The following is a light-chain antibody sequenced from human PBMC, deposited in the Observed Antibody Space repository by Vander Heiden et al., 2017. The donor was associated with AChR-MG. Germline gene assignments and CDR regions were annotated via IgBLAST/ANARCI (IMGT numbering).Light chain of an antibody. Sequence: QSVLTPPPSVSGAPVQRVTISCTGSSSNIGAGYDVHWYQQLPGTAPKLLSHGNTDRPSGVPDRFSGSKSGTSASLAITGLQAEDEADYYCQSYDSSLITYVFGTGTKVSVV. J-gene: IGLJ1*01. V-gene: IGLV1-40*01. CDR3: QSYDSSLITYV. CDR2: GNT. CDR1: SSNIGAGYD.